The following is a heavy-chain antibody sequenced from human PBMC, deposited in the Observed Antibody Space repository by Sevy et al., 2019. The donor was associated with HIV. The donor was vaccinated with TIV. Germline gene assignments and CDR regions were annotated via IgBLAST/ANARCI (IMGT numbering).Heavy chain of an antibody. CDR3: ARGIAAGVDY. CDR2: MNPNTGQT. J-gene: IGHJ4*02. D-gene: IGHD6-13*01. CDR1: GYTFTSLD. V-gene: IGHV1-8*01. Sequence: ASVKVSCKASGYTFTSLDINWVRQATGQGLEWMGWMNPNTGQTDYSQTFQGRVTMTRDTSISTAYMELHSLRSDDTAIYYCARGIAAGVDYWGQGAQVTISS.